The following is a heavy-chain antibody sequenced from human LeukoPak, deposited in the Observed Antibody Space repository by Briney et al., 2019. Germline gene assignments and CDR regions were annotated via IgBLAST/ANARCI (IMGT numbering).Heavy chain of an antibody. Sequence: GGSLRLSCAASGFTFSSYEMNWVRQAPGKGLEWVSSISSSSSYVYYADSVKGRFTISRDNAKNSLYLQMNSLRAEDTALYYCAKGVRITMVRGAFDIWGQGTMVTVSS. J-gene: IGHJ3*02. D-gene: IGHD3-10*01. CDR2: ISSSSSYV. CDR1: GFTFSSYE. V-gene: IGHV3-21*04. CDR3: AKGVRITMVRGAFDI.